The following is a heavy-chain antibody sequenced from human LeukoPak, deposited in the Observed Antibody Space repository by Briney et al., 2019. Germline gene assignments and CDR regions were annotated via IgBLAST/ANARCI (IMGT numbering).Heavy chain of an antibody. V-gene: IGHV3-33*06. CDR2: IWSDGSNR. D-gene: IGHD4-11*01. J-gene: IGHJ4*02. Sequence: GTSLRLSCATSGFTFSHYGMHWVRQAPGKGLEWVAVIWSDGSNRYYGDPVRGRFTISRDNFQRTVYLQMNSLRAEDTAVYYCAKDAQRGFDYSNSLDNWGQGTLVSVSS. CDR1: GFTFSHYG. CDR3: AKDAQRGFDYSNSLDN.